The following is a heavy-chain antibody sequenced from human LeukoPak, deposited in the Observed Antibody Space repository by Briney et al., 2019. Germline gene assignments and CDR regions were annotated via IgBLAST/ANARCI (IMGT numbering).Heavy chain of an antibody. V-gene: IGHV1-69*04. CDR3: ASRSWASYSSSWYYYGMDV. J-gene: IGHJ6*02. D-gene: IGHD6-13*01. CDR2: IIPILGIA. CDR1: GGTFSSYA. Sequence: SVKVSCKASGGTFSSYAISWERQAPGQGLEWMGRIIPILGIANYAQKYQGRVTITADKFTSTAYMELSSLRSEDTAVYYCASRSWASYSSSWYYYGMDVWGQGTTVTVSS.